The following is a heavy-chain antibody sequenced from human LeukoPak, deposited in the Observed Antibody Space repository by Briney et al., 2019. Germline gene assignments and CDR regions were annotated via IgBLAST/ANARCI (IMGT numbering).Heavy chain of an antibody. CDR1: GGSISSSSYY. V-gene: IGHV4-39*01. J-gene: IGHJ3*02. CDR2: IYYSGST. D-gene: IGHD2-15*01. Sequence: SETLSLTCTVSGGSISSSSYYWGWIRQPPGKGLEWIGSIYYSGSTYYNPSLKSRVTISVDTSKNQLSLKLSSVTAADTAVYYCARGRGGSCYVQLCYASDIWGQGTMVTVSS. CDR3: ARGRGGSCYVQLCYASDI.